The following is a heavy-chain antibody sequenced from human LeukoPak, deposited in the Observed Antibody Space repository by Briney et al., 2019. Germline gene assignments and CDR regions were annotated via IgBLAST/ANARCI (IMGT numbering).Heavy chain of an antibody. CDR1: GGSISNYY. CDR3: ARGGTAKGHFDY. V-gene: IGHV4-59*08. D-gene: IGHD6-13*01. Sequence: PSETLSLTCTVSGGSISNYYWTWILQPPGKGLEWIGYTYYSGSTNYNPSLKSRVTISLDTSRNQFSLRLTSVTAADTAVYYCARGGTAKGHFDYWGQGTLVTVSS. CDR2: TYYSGST. J-gene: IGHJ4*02.